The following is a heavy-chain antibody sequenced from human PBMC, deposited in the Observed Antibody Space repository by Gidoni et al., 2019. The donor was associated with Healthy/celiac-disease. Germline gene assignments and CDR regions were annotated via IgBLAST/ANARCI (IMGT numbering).Heavy chain of an antibody. CDR3: ARGYVCTGISDAFDI. CDR2: IRSNGVST. CDR1: GFTFRSYA. D-gene: IGHD3-16*01. V-gene: IGHV3-64*01. J-gene: IGHJ3*02. Sequence: EVQLVEPGGCLVQPGGSLRIYCAASGFTFRSYAMHWVRQAPGKGLEYVSTIRSNGVSTYYANSVKGRFTISRDNSKNTLYLQMGSLRAEDMAVYYCARGYVCTGISDAFDIWGQGTMVTVSS.